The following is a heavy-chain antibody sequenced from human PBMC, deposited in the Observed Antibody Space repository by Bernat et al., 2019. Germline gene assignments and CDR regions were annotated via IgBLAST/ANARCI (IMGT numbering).Heavy chain of an antibody. CDR1: GFTVSSSY. CDR3: AGGGGNTRIDF. D-gene: IGHD4-23*01. V-gene: IGHV3-53*01. J-gene: IGHJ4*02. CDR2: IYTSGSS. Sequence: EVQLVESGGGLIQPGGSLRVSCAASGFTVSSSYMSWVRQAPGKGLEWASIIYTSGSSYYAGSVKGRFTSSRDNSRNTLYLQMNSLRAEDTAVYYCAGGGGNTRIDFWGQGTLVTVSS.